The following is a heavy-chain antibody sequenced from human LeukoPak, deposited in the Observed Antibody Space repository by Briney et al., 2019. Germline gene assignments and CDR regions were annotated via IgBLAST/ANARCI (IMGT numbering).Heavy chain of an antibody. Sequence: GASVKVSCKASGYTFTSYGISWVRQAPGQGLEWMGWISAYNGNTNYAQKLQGRVTMTTDTSTSTAYMELRSLRSDDTAVYYCARIGPPYYGSGNKAFDYWGQGTLVTVSS. J-gene: IGHJ4*02. CDR3: ARIGPPYYGSGNKAFDY. CDR1: GYTFTSYG. D-gene: IGHD3-10*01. CDR2: ISAYNGNT. V-gene: IGHV1-18*01.